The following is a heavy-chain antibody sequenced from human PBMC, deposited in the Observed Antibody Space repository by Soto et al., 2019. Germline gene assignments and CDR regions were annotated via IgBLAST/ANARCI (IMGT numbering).Heavy chain of an antibody. Sequence: QVQLVQSGAEVKKPGSSVKVSCKASGGTFSSYAISWVRQAPGQGLEWMGGIIPIFGTANYAQKFQGRVTITADESTSTAHMELSSLRSEDTAVYYCARLHQHSSGYYLDRKDDAFDIWGQGTMVTVSS. D-gene: IGHD3-22*01. CDR1: GGTFSSYA. CDR3: ARLHQHSSGYYLDRKDDAFDI. CDR2: IIPIFGTA. V-gene: IGHV1-69*01. J-gene: IGHJ3*02.